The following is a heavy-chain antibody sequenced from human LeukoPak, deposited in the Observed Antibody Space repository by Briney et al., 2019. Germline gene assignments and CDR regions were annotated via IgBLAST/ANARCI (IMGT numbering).Heavy chain of an antibody. D-gene: IGHD3-22*01. CDR1: GGSISSSSYY. CDR2: IYYSGST. CDR3: ARRNHYDSKEIDY. V-gene: IGHV4-39*07. J-gene: IGHJ4*02. Sequence: TSETLSLTCTVSGGSISSSSYYWGWIRQPPGKGLEWIGSIYYSGSTYYNPSLKSRVTISVDTSKNQFSLKLSSVTAADTAVYHCARRNHYDSKEIDYWGQGTLVTVSS.